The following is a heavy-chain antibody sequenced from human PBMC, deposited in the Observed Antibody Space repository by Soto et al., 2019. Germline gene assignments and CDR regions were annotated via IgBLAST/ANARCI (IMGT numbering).Heavy chain of an antibody. D-gene: IGHD6-19*01. CDR3: VKDSDWSFDS. J-gene: IGHJ4*02. V-gene: IGHV3-43*01. CDR1: GFTFDEYT. CDR2: INWNGDDI. Sequence: GGSLRLSCAASGFTFDEYTMHWVRQGPGKGLEWVSFINWNGDDINYADSVKGRFTISRDNSKNSLYLQMNSLRTEDTALYYCVKDSDWSFDSWGQGTLVTVSS.